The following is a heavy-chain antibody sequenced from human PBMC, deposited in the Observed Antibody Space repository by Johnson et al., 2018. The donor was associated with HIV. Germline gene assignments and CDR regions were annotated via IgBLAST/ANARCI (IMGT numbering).Heavy chain of an antibody. D-gene: IGHD2-15*01. CDR3: TRVPRKGFRPDAFDI. CDR2: IRSIDYGGTT. V-gene: IGHV3-49*03. Sequence: VQLVESGGGLVQPGRSLRLSCTGSGFIFGDYAMSWFRQAPGKGPEWVGFIRSIDYGGTTEYAASVQDRFTIPRNDSKSIAYLQMRNLKTEDTAVYYCTRVPRKGFRPDAFDIWGQGTVVSVSS. J-gene: IGHJ3*02. CDR1: GFIFGDYA.